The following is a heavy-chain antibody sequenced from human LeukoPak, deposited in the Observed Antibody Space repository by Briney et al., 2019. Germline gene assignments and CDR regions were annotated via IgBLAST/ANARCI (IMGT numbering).Heavy chain of an antibody. CDR3: ARAVAGTGIFDY. J-gene: IGHJ4*02. Sequence: GRSLRLSCAASGFTFDDNAMHWVRQAPGKGLEWVSGISWNSGSIGYADSVKGRFTISRDNAKNSLYLQMNSLRAEDTALYYCARAVAGTGIFDYWGQGTLVTVFS. V-gene: IGHV3-9*01. CDR1: GFTFDDNA. D-gene: IGHD6-19*01. CDR2: ISWNSGSI.